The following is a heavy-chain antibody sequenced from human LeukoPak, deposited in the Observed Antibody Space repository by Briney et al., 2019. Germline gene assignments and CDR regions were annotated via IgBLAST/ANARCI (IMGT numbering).Heavy chain of an antibody. CDR3: ARVSYGDDATPFDY. J-gene: IGHJ4*02. Sequence: GASVKVSCKASGYSFTAYYMHWVRQAPGHGLEWMGRINPNSGGADYAQKFQGRVTMTRDTSISTAYMELSSLRSDDTAVYYCARVSYGDDATPFDYWGQGTLVTVSS. D-gene: IGHD4-17*01. CDR2: INPNSGGA. V-gene: IGHV1-2*06. CDR1: GYSFTAYY.